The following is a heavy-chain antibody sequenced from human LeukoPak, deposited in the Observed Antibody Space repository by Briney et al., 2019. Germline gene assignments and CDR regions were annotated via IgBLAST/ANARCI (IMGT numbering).Heavy chain of an antibody. J-gene: IGHJ4*02. V-gene: IGHV1-69*13. CDR3: ARGRGGYCSGGSCYYPFDY. CDR2: IIPIFGTA. CDR1: GGTFSSYA. D-gene: IGHD2-15*01. Sequence: SVKVSCKASGGTFSSYAISWVRQAPGQGLEWMGGIIPIFGTANYAQKFQGRVTITADESTSTAYMELSSLRSEDTAVYYCARGRGGYCSGGSCYYPFDYWGQGTLVTVSS.